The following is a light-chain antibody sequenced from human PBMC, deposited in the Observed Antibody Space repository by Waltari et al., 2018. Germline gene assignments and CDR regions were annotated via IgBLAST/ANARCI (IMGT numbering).Light chain of an antibody. CDR3: QHHGTSPL. CDR2: GAS. V-gene: IGKV3-20*01. CDR1: QSVNSRS. J-gene: IGKJ3*01. Sequence: EVVLTQSPGTLSLSPGDRATLSCRASQSVNSRSLAWYQQKPGQAPRRLIYGASNRATAIPDRFRGSGSGTDFTRTVSRLEPEDVAVYYGQHHGTSPLFGPGTKVDI.